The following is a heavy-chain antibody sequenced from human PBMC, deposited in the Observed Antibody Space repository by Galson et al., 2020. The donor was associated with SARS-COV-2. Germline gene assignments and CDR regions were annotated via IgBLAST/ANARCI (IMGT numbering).Heavy chain of an antibody. Sequence: SETLSLTCAVYGGSFSGYYWSWIRQPPGKGLEWIGEINHSGSTNYNPSLKSRVTISVDTSKNQFSLKLSSVTAADTAVYYCARASVISSSWYNYYYYGMDVCGQGTTVTVSS. CDR3: ARASVISSSWYNYYYYGMDV. V-gene: IGHV4-34*01. J-gene: IGHJ6*02. CDR1: GGSFSGYY. D-gene: IGHD6-13*01. CDR2: INHSGST.